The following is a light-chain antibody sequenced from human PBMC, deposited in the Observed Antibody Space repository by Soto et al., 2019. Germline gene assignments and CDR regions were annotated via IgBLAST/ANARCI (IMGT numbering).Light chain of an antibody. V-gene: IGKV3D-15*01. CDR2: GAS. Sequence: EIVMTQSPATLSVSPGERATLSCRASQSVSSNLAWLQQKPGQAPRLLIFGASTRATGIPDRFSGSGAGAYFNLTISRLEPADFGVYYCQQYGSSHTFGQGTRLEIK. J-gene: IGKJ5*01. CDR1: QSVSSN. CDR3: QQYGSSHT.